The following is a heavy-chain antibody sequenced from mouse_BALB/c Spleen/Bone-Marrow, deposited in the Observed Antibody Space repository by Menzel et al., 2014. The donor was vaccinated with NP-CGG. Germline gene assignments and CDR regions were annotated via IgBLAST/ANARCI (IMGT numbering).Heavy chain of an antibody. CDR2: IYRYNGGT. V-gene: IGHV1S29*02. J-gene: IGHJ3*01. CDR3: ARKLGGAY. D-gene: IGHD4-1*01. Sequence: VQLQQPGPELVKPGASVKISCKASGYTFTDYNIHWVKQSHGKSLEWIGYIYRYNGGTGYNQKFKSKATLTADNSSSTAYMELRSLTDEDSAVYYCARKLGGAYWGQGTLVTVSA. CDR1: GYTFTDYN.